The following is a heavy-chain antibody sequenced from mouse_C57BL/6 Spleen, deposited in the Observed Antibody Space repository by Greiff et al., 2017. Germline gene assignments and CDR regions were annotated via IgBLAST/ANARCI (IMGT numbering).Heavy chain of an antibody. D-gene: IGHD2-5*01. J-gene: IGHJ1*03. V-gene: IGHV1-55*01. Sequence: VQLQQPGAELVKPGASVKMSCKASGYTFTSYWITWVKQRPGQGLEWIGDIYPGSGSTNYNEKFKSKATLTVDTSSSTAYMQLSSLTSEDSAVYYCARRCSNYVWYFDVWGTGTTVTVSS. CDR2: IYPGSGST. CDR3: ARRCSNYVWYFDV. CDR1: GYTFTSYW.